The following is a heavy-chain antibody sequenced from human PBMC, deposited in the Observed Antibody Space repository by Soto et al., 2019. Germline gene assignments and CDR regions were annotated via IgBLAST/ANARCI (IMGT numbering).Heavy chain of an antibody. V-gene: IGHV1-2*02. J-gene: IGHJ6*02. Sequence: SVKVSCKASGYTFTGYYIHWVREAPGQGLEWMGWINPQTGGTSYAQKFQGRVTVSRDTSINTAYLELSRLRFDDAAVYFCARERYQVISDGMDVWGQGTTVTVSS. CDR2: INPQTGGT. CDR1: GYTFTGYY. CDR3: ARERYQVISDGMDV. D-gene: IGHD2-2*01.